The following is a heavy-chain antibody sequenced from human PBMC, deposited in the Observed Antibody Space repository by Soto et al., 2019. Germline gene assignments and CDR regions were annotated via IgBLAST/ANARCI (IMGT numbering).Heavy chain of an antibody. V-gene: IGHV3-30*18. CDR1: GFTFSSYG. CDR3: AKPRREWSSGWPLDY. D-gene: IGHD6-19*01. Sequence: QVQLVESGGGVVQPGRSLRLSCAASGFTFSSYGMHWVRQAPGKGLEWVAVISYDGSNKYYADSVKGRFTIARDNSKNTLYLQMNSLRAEDTAVYYCAKPRREWSSGWPLDYWGQGTLVTVSS. J-gene: IGHJ4*02. CDR2: ISYDGSNK.